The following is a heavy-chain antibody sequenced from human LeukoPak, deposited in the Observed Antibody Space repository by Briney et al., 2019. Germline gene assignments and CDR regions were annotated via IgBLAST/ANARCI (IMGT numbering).Heavy chain of an antibody. CDR2: INQDENEK. CDR3: ARDGGVSGYDLLDY. Sequence: GGSLRLSCAASGFTFSSYWMTWVRQAPGKGLEWVANINQDENEKYYVDSGKGRFTICRDNAKNSVYLQMDRLRAEDTAVYYCARDGGVSGYDLLDYWGQGTLVTVSS. CDR1: GFTFSSYW. J-gene: IGHJ4*02. V-gene: IGHV3-7*01. D-gene: IGHD5-12*01.